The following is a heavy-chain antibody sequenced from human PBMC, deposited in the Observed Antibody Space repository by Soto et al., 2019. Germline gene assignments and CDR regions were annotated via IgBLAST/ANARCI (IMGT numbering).Heavy chain of an antibody. V-gene: IGHV3-74*01. J-gene: IGHJ3*01. D-gene: IGHD3-3*02. CDR3: ARHFHHCFDF. CDR1: GYTFNIHW. Sequence: PGGSLRLSCAASGYTFNIHWMNWVRQIPGKGLVWVSHIDNDGTATYADSVKGRFTISRDNAKSTVYLQMNNLSDEDTAVYYCARHFHHCFDFWGQGTMVTVSS. CDR2: IDNDGTA.